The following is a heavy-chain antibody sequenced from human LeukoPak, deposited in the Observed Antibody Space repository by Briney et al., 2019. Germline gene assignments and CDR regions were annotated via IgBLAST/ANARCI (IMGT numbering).Heavy chain of an antibody. D-gene: IGHD5-24*01. CDR1: GFTFSSYA. V-gene: IGHV3-23*01. CDR3: ARGGQSFDP. CDR2: ISGSGGST. Sequence: GGSLRLSCAASGFTFSSYAMTWVRQAPGKGLEWVSTISGSGGSTYYADSVKGPFTISRDNSKNTLYLQMNSLRAEDTAVYYCARGGQSFDPWGPGTLVTVSS. J-gene: IGHJ5*02.